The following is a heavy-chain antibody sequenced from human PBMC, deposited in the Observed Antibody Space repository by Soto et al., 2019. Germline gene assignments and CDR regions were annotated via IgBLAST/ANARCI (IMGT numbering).Heavy chain of an antibody. J-gene: IGHJ4*02. V-gene: IGHV4-59*01. D-gene: IGHD2-15*01. CDR3: ARVCVGGSCCLGLFDD. CDR1: GGSISSYY. Sequence: QVQLQESGPGLVKPSETLSLSCTVSGGSISSYYWSWIRQPPGKGLEWIGYIYYSWSTNYNPYLKGRVNITVDMSKDQFSLKLNSVSARDTAVYYCARVCVGGSCCLGLFDDWGQGTLVTVSS. CDR2: IYYSWST.